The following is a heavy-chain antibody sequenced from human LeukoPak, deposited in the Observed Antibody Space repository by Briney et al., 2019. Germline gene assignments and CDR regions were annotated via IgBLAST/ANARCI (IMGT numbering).Heavy chain of an antibody. CDR1: GYSFTSYW. V-gene: IGHV5-51*01. J-gene: IGHJ4*02. CDR2: IYPGDSDT. CDR3: ARPPEGDYLDY. Sequence: GESLKISCKGSGYSFTSYWIGWGRQMPGKGLGGMGSIYPGDSDTRYSPSFQGQVTISADKSISTAYLQWSSLKASDNAMYYCARPPEGDYLDYWGQGTLVTVSS. D-gene: IGHD1-14*01.